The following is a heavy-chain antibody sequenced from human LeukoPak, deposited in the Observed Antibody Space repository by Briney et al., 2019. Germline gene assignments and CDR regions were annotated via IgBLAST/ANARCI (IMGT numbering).Heavy chain of an antibody. CDR1: GFPFTIYA. D-gene: IGHD3-10*01. CDR2: IGGSST. CDR3: AKYRGFGDSYDS. J-gene: IGHJ4*02. V-gene: IGHV3-23*01. Sequence: GGSLRLSCAASGFPFTIYAMSWVRQASGKGLEWVSSIGGSSTYYADFVKGRFTISRGTSKNTMDLQMNSLRAEDTAIYYCAKYRGFGDSYDSWGQGTLVTVSS.